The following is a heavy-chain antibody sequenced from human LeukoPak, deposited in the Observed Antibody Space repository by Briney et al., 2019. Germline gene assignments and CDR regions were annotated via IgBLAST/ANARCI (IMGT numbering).Heavy chain of an antibody. CDR3: TTDGYCSGGNCYSFDN. J-gene: IGHJ4*02. CDR2: IKSKTDVGTI. CDR1: GLTFSKAW. Sequence: GGSLRLSCVASGLTFSKAWMSWVRLAPGKGLEWVGRIKSKTDVGTIEYAAPVKGRFTISRDDSKNTQYLQMNSLKTEDTAVYYCTTDGYCSGGNCYSFDNWGQGTLVTVSS. D-gene: IGHD2-15*01. V-gene: IGHV3-15*01.